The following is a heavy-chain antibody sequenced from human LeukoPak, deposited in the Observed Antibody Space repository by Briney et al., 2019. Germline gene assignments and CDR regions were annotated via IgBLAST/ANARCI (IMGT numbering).Heavy chain of an antibody. Sequence: GESLKISRKGSGYRFTTYRIGWVRQMPGKGLECMGILYPVDSDIRYSPAFQGQATTSADKSISTAYLRWSILKASYTAMYYCARHETGPYFDYWGQGTLVTVSS. V-gene: IGHV5-51*01. D-gene: IGHD1-1*01. CDR3: ARHETGPYFDY. J-gene: IGHJ4*02. CDR1: GYRFTTYR. CDR2: LYPVDSDI.